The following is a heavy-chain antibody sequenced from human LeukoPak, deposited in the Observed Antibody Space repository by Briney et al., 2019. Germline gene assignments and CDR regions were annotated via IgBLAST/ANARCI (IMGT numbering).Heavy chain of an antibody. CDR2: ISYDGSNK. D-gene: IGHD3-9*01. Sequence: GGSLRLSCAASGFTFSSYAMHWVRQAPGKGLEGVAVISYDGSNKYYADSVKGRFTISRDNSKNTLYLQMNSLRAEDTAVYYCARAALRYFDWLAGMDVWGKGTTVTVSS. V-gene: IGHV3-30*04. CDR3: ARAALRYFDWLAGMDV. CDR1: GFTFSSYA. J-gene: IGHJ6*04.